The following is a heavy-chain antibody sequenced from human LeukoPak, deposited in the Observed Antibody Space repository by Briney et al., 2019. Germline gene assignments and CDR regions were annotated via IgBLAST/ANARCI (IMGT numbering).Heavy chain of an antibody. CDR1: GYTFTTYY. V-gene: IGHV1-46*01. D-gene: IGHD3-10*01. CDR2: INPSGGTT. CDR3: ARVTVVRGANYYYYMDV. J-gene: IGHJ6*03. Sequence: ASVKVSCKASGYTFTTYYMHWVRQAPGQGLEWMGIINPSGGTTFYAQKFQGRVTMTRDMSTSTVHMELSSLRSEDTAVYYCARVTVVRGANYYYYMDVWGKGTTVTVSS.